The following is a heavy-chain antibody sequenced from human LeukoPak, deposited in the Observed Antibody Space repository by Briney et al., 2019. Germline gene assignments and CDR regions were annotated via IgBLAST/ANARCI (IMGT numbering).Heavy chain of an antibody. CDR2: ISYDGSNK. D-gene: IGHD3-10*01. CDR1: GFTFSSYA. Sequence: GGSLRLSCAASGFTFSSYAMHWVRQAPGKGLEWVAVISYDGSNKYYADSVKGRFTISRDNSKNTLYLQMNSLRAEDTAVYYCARDRVVRGVIIVHPYFDYWGQGTLVTVSS. J-gene: IGHJ4*02. CDR3: ARDRVVRGVIIVHPYFDY. V-gene: IGHV3-30-3*01.